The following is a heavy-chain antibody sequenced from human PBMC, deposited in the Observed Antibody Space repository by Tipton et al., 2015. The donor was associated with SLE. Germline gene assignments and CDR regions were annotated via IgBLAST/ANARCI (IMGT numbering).Heavy chain of an antibody. D-gene: IGHD2-15*01. CDR2: IIPIFGTA. J-gene: IGHJ4*02. V-gene: IGHV1-69*05. CDR1: GGTFSSYT. Sequence: QSGPEVKKPGSSVKVSCKASGGTFSSYTINWVRQAPGQGLEWMGGIIPIFGTANYAQKFQDRVTITTDESTSTAYMELSSLRSEDTAVYYCARGWTQVVATPSPYFYWGQGTLVTVS. CDR3: ARGWTQVVATPSPYFY.